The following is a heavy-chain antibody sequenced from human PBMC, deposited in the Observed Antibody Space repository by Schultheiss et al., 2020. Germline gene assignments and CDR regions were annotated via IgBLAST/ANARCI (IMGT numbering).Heavy chain of an antibody. D-gene: IGHD2-15*01. Sequence: SETLSLTCAVYGGSFSGYYWSWIRQPPGKGLEWIGEINHSGSTNYNPSLKSRVTISVDTSKNQFSLKLSSVTAADTAVYYCARGGICYSGYYYGMDVWGQGTTVTVSS. CDR2: INHSGST. CDR3: ARGGICYSGYYYGMDV. V-gene: IGHV4-34*01. J-gene: IGHJ6*02. CDR1: GGSFSGYY.